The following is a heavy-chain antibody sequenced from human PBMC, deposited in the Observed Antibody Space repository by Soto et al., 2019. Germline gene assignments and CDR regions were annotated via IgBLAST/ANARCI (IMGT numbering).Heavy chain of an antibody. CDR3: ARDDDSSGYYPYY. V-gene: IGHV4-34*01. CDR1: GGSFSGYY. J-gene: IGHJ4*02. CDR2: INHSGST. D-gene: IGHD3-22*01. Sequence: SETLSLTCAVYGGSFSGYYWSWIRQPPGKGLEWIGEINHSGSTNYNPSLKSRVTISVDTSKNQFSLKLSSVTAADTAVYYCARDDDSSGYYPYYWGQGTLVTVSS.